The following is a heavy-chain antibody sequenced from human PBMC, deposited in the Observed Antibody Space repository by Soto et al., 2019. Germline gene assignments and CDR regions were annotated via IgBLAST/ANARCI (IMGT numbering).Heavy chain of an antibody. CDR2: IYYSGST. V-gene: IGHV4-39*01. CDR3: ARLPHYDFWSGYYTGGYYFDY. CDR1: GGSISSSSYY. D-gene: IGHD3-3*01. J-gene: IGHJ4*02. Sequence: SETLSLTCTVSGGSISSSSYYWGWIRQPPGKGLEWIGSIYYSGSTDCNPSLKIRVTISVDTSKNQFSLKLSSVTAADTAVYYCARLPHYDFWSGYYTGGYYFDYWGQGTLVTVSS.